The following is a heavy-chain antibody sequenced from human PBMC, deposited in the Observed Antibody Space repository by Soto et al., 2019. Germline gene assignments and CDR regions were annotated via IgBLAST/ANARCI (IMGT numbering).Heavy chain of an antibody. CDR1: GYTFTSYG. Sequence: ASVKVSCKASGYTFTSYGISWVRQAPGQGLEWMGWISAYNGNTNYAQKLQGRVTMTTDTSTSTAYMELRSLRSDDTAVYYCASDLLWFGELGMDVWGQGTTVTVSS. CDR2: ISAYNGNT. D-gene: IGHD3-10*01. CDR3: ASDLLWFGELGMDV. J-gene: IGHJ6*02. V-gene: IGHV1-18*01.